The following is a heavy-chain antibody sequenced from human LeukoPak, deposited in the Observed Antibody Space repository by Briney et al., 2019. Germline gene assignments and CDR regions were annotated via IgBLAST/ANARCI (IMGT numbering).Heavy chain of an antibody. D-gene: IGHD2-21*02. CDR3: AAECGGDCYSGWFDP. CDR2: IIPIFGTA. V-gene: IGHV1-69*05. CDR1: GGTFSSYA. J-gene: IGHJ5*02. Sequence: ASVKVSCKASGGTFSSYAISWVRQAPGQGLEWMGRIIPIFGTANYAQKFQGRVTITTDESTSTAYMERSSLRSEDTAVYYCAAECGGDCYSGWFDPWGQGTLVTVSS.